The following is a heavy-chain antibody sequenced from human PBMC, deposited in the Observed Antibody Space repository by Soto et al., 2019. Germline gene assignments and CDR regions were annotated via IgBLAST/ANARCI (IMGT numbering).Heavy chain of an antibody. J-gene: IGHJ4*02. D-gene: IGHD6-19*01. V-gene: IGHV3-66*01. CDR2: IYSGGST. CDR1: GFTFSNFW. CDR3: ASGIAVAGMGIDY. Sequence: GGSLRLSCAASGFTFSNFWMSWVRQAPGKGLEWVSVIYSGGSTYYADSVKGRFTISRDNSKNTLYLQMNSLRGEDTAVYYCASGIAVAGMGIDYWGQGTLVTVSS.